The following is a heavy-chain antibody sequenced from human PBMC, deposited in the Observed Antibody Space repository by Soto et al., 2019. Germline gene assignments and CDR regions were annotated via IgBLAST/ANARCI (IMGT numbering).Heavy chain of an antibody. Sequence: SETLSLTCTVSGGSIRVQSYYWTWIRQTPGKGLEWVGSSYYSGTSYFNPALKGRVTISVDTSTNQFSLRLTSVTAADTAVYYCTRRYSWNDYYFDPGGQGTLVPVSS. CDR2: SYYSGTS. J-gene: IGHJ5*02. CDR1: GGSIRVQSYY. CDR3: TRRYSWNDYYFDP. D-gene: IGHD1-20*01. V-gene: IGHV4-39*01.